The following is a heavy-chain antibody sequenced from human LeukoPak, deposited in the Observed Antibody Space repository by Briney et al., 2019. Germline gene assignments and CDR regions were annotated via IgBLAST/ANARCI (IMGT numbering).Heavy chain of an antibody. CDR1: GFTFSSYS. J-gene: IGHJ4*02. V-gene: IGHV3-7*01. CDR3: ASNWNQDY. Sequence: GGSLRLSCAASGFTFSSYSMSWVRQAPGKGLEWVANIKQDGSEKYYVDSVKGRFTISRDKAKNSLYLQMNSLRAEDTAVYYCASNWNQDYWGQGTLVTVSS. CDR2: IKQDGSEK. D-gene: IGHD1-20*01.